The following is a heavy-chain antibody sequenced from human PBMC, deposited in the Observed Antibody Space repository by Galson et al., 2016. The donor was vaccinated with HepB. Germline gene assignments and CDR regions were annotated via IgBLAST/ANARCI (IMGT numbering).Heavy chain of an antibody. Sequence: LSLTCTVSGGSISSGGYYWSWIRQAPGKGLGWVSSISGSGGSTYYADSVKGRFTISRDNSKNTLYLQMNSLRAEDTAVYYCAKIGQRTPHPDYWGQGTLVTVSS. J-gene: IGHJ4*02. V-gene: IGHV3-23*01. CDR3: AKIGQRTPHPDY. CDR2: ISGSGGST. CDR1: GGSISSGGYY.